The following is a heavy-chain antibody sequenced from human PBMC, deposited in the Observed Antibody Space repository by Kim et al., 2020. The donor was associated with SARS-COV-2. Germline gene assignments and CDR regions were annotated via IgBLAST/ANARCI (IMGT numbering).Heavy chain of an antibody. CDR2: IYYSGST. V-gene: IGHV4-39*01. J-gene: IGHJ3*02. CDR3: ARHEGYTMIVVALDAFDI. CDR1: GGSISSSSYY. Sequence: SETLSLTCTVSGGSISSSSYYWGWIRQPPGKGLEWIGSIYYSGSTYYNPSLKSRVTISVDTSKNQFSLKLSSVTAADTAVYYCARHEGYTMIVVALDAFDIWGQGTMVTVSS. D-gene: IGHD3-22*01.